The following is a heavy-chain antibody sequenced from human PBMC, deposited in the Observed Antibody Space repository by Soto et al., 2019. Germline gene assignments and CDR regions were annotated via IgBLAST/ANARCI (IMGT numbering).Heavy chain of an antibody. CDR1: GYFFTSYW. J-gene: IGHJ3*02. V-gene: IGHV5-51*01. Sequence: PGAALKISCTGSGYFFTSYWIGWVRQMPGKGLEWMGIIYPGESDTRYSPSFQGQVTISADKSISTAYLQWSSLKASDTAMYYCARHPRFLPDIWGQGTMVTVSS. CDR3: ARHPRFLPDI. CDR2: IYPGESDT. D-gene: IGHD3-10*01.